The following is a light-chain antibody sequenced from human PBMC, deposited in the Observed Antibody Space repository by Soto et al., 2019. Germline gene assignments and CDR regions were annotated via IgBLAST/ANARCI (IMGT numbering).Light chain of an antibody. Sequence: EIVLPQSPGTLSLSPGERATLSCSASQSVCSSYLAWYQQKPGQTPRLLIYGASSRAPGIPDRFSGSGSGTDFTLTISRLEPEDVAVYYCQQYYSTPRTFGQGTKVEIK. J-gene: IGKJ1*01. CDR3: QQYYSTPRT. V-gene: IGKV3-20*01. CDR1: QSVCSSY. CDR2: GAS.